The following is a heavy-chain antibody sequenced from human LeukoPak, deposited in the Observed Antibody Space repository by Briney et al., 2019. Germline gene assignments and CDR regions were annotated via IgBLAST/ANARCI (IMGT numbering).Heavy chain of an antibody. Sequence: GAALQICCEGAGSIFDTYWMGGGRRRPGKGLEWMGIINPADSYSRYSPSFEGQVTVSADKSIFTAYLQWSSLKTSDTAMYYCARLWGYSYGYGPHFDYWGQGTLVTVSS. V-gene: IGHV5-51*01. CDR3: ARLWGYSYGYGPHFDY. CDR1: GSIFDTYW. D-gene: IGHD5-18*01. J-gene: IGHJ4*02. CDR2: INPADSYS.